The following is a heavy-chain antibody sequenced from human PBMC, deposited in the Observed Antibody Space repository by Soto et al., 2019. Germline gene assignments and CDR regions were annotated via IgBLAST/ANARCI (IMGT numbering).Heavy chain of an antibody. Sequence: VRLSCAASGFTFSRYWMNWVRQAPGKGLEWVANIKQDGTEKNYVDSVKGRFTISRDNAKNSLYLQMDSLRAEDTAVYFCARGDTPMITGMDSFDIWGQGTLVTVSS. J-gene: IGHJ3*02. D-gene: IGHD5-18*01. CDR3: ARGDTPMITGMDSFDI. V-gene: IGHV3-7*01. CDR2: IKQDGTEK. CDR1: GFTFSRYW.